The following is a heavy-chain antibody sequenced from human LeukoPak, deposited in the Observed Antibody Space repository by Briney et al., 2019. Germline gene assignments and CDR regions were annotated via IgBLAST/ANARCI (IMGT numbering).Heavy chain of an antibody. J-gene: IGHJ4*02. CDR3: AKDGLSYSSSPEPFDY. CDR1: GFTFSSYG. Sequence: GRSLRLSCAASGFTFSSYGMHWVRQAPGKGLEWVAVVSYDGSNKYYADSVKGRFTISRDNSKNTLYLQMNSLRAEDTAVYCCAKDGLSYSSSPEPFDYWGQGTLVTVSS. CDR2: VSYDGSNK. D-gene: IGHD6-6*01. V-gene: IGHV3-30*18.